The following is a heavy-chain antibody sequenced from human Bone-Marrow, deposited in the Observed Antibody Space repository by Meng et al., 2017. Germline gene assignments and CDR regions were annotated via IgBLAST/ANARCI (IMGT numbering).Heavy chain of an antibody. CDR1: GGSFSGYY. CDR3: ARGFHYYDNSGYYLVY. CDR2: INHNGST. Sequence: QVQLHQWGDCLLKPSETSSLTCAVYGGSFSGYYWNWIRQPPGKGLEWIGEINHNGSTNYNPSLKSRVTISVDTSKNQFSLKLSSVTAADTAVYYCARGFHYYDNSGYYLVYWGQGTLVTVSS. V-gene: IGHV4-34*01. J-gene: IGHJ4*02. D-gene: IGHD3-22*01.